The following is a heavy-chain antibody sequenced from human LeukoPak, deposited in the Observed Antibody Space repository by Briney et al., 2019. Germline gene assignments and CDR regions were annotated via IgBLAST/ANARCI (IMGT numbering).Heavy chain of an antibody. CDR2: IRYDGSNE. CDR1: GFTFNNYG. CDR3: AKETGYSSPDY. J-gene: IGHJ4*02. Sequence: GGSLRLSCAASGFTFNNYGMHWVRQAPGKGLEWVTFIRYDGSNEFYADSVKGRFTVSRDNSNNMLYLQMNSLRPEDTAVYYCAKETGYSSPDYWGQGTLVTVSS. D-gene: IGHD6-13*01. V-gene: IGHV3-30*02.